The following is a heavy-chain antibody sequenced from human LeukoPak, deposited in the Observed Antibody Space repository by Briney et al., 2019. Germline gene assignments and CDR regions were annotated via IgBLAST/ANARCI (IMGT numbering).Heavy chain of an antibody. CDR2: ISWNSGSI. CDR1: GFTFDDYA. J-gene: IGHJ3*02. V-gene: IGHV3-9*03. D-gene: IGHD6-13*01. Sequence: GGSLRLSCAASGFTFDDYAMHWVRQAPGKGLEWVSGISWNSGSIGYADSVKGRFTISRDNAKNSLYLQMNSLRAEDMALYYCAKDDSTHAFDIWGQGTMVTVSS. CDR3: AKDDSTHAFDI.